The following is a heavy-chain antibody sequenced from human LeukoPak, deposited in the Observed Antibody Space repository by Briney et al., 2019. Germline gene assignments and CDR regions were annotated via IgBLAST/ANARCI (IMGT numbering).Heavy chain of an antibody. D-gene: IGHD6-13*01. CDR3: ARLGVAAADDY. V-gene: IGHV3-21*01. CDR1: GFTFSSHA. Sequence: GGSLRLSCGASGFTFSSHAMSWVRQAPGKGLEWVSSISSSSSYIYYADSVKGRFTISRDNAKNSLYLQMNSLRAEDTAVYYCARLGVAAADDYWGQGTLVTVSS. CDR2: ISSSSSYI. J-gene: IGHJ4*02.